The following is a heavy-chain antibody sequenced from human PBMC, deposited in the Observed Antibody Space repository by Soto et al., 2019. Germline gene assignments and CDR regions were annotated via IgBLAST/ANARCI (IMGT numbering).Heavy chain of an antibody. CDR2: IYYSGST. CDR1: GGSISSGDYY. J-gene: IGHJ5*02. V-gene: IGHV4-30-4*01. Sequence: PSETVSLTCTVSGGSISSGDYYWSWIRQPPGKGLEWIGYIYYSGSTYYNPSLKGRVTISVDTSKNQFSLKLSSVTAADTAVYYCARNDYGDYGWFDPWGQGTLVTVS. CDR3: ARNDYGDYGWFDP. D-gene: IGHD4-17*01.